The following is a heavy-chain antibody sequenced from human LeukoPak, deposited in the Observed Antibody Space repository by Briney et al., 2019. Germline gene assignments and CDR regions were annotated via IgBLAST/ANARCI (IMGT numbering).Heavy chain of an antibody. D-gene: IGHD2-2*01. Sequence: GRSLRLSCAASGFTFSSYGMHWVRQAPGKGLEWVAVTSYDGSNKYYADSVKGRFTISRDNSKNTLYLQTNSLRAEDTAVYYCAKGAVVVPAAMHAFYDLWSGLYTGDYWGQGTLVTVSS. CDR2: TSYDGSNK. V-gene: IGHV3-30*18. CDR1: GFTFSSYG. J-gene: IGHJ4*02. CDR3: AKGAVVVPAAMHAFYDLWSGLYTGDY.